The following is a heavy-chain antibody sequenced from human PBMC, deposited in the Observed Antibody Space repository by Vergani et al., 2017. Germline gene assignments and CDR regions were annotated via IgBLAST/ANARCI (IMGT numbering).Heavy chain of an antibody. CDR3: ARNGGGTATSLDY. CDR1: GYTFTSYG. CDR2: ISAYNGNT. J-gene: IGHJ4*02. D-gene: IGHD5-18*01. Sequence: QVQLVQSGAEVKKPGASVKVSCKASGYTFTSYGISWVRQAPGQGLEWMGWISAYNGNTNYAQKLQGRVTITADKSTSTAYMELSSLRSEDTAVYYCARNGGGTATSLDYWGQGTLVTVSS. V-gene: IGHV1-18*01.